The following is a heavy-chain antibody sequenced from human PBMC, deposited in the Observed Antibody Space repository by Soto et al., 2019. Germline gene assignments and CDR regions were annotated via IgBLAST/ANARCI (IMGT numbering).Heavy chain of an antibody. Sequence: SETLSLTCTVSGGSISSYYWSWICQPPGKGLEWIGYIYYSGSTNYNPSLKSRVTISVDTSKNQFSLKLSSVTAADTAVYYCARAPRGNYGYPSYFDYWGQGTLVTVSS. D-gene: IGHD3-10*01. CDR3: ARAPRGNYGYPSYFDY. V-gene: IGHV4-59*01. CDR2: IYYSGST. CDR1: GGSISSYY. J-gene: IGHJ4*02.